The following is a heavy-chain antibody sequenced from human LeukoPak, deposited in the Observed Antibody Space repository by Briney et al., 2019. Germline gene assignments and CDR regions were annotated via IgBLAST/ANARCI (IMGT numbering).Heavy chain of an antibody. Sequence: GGSLRPSCAASGFSFSDYYMSWIRQAPGKGLEWVSYMSNSGSTIYYADSVKGRFTISRDNTKNSVYLQMNSLRAEDTAVYYCASVLWFGGIFFDYWGQGTLVTVSS. D-gene: IGHD3-10*01. CDR3: ASVLWFGGIFFDY. CDR2: MSNSGSTI. V-gene: IGHV3-11*01. CDR1: GFSFSDYY. J-gene: IGHJ4*02.